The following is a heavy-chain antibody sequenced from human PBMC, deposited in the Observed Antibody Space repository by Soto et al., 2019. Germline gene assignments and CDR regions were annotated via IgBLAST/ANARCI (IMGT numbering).Heavy chain of an antibody. CDR2: MVAGSGNT. CDR1: GYTFTSYD. Sequence: SVKVSCKASGYTFTSYDINWVRQASGQRLEWIGWMVAGSGNTNYAQKFQERVTITRDMSTSTAYMELSSLRSEDTAVYYCAAVVAAHDYWGQGTLVTVSS. CDR3: AAVVAAHDY. J-gene: IGHJ4*02. D-gene: IGHD6-13*01. V-gene: IGHV1-58*02.